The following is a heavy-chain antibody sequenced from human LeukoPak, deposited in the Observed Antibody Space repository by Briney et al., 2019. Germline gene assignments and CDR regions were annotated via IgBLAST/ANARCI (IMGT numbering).Heavy chain of an antibody. CDR2: LNSDGSST. CDR3: ARDLTWFGELSLYYFDY. J-gene: IGHJ4*02. CDR1: GFTLVGTW. Sequence: GGSLRLSCAASGFTLVGTWITWAPKAPGRGLGWSQVLNSDGSSTSYADSVKGRFTISRDNAKNTLYLQMNSLRAEDTAVYYCARDLTWFGELSLYYFDYWGQGTLVTVSS. V-gene: IGHV3-74*01. D-gene: IGHD3-10*01.